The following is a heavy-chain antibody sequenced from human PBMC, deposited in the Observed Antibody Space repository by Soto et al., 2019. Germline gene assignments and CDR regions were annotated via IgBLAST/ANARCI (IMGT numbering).Heavy chain of an antibody. V-gene: IGHV1-69*01. CDR3: ARAYTAIVRVAFDI. CDR1: GGTFSSYA. CDR2: IIPIFGTA. Sequence: QVQLVQSGAEVKKPGSSVKVSCKASGGTFSSYAISWVRQAPGQGLEWMGGIIPIFGTANYAQKFQGRVTRTPDESTSTAYMERSSLRSEEMALYYCARAYTAIVRVAFDIWGQGTMVTVSS. D-gene: IGHD5-18*01. J-gene: IGHJ3*02.